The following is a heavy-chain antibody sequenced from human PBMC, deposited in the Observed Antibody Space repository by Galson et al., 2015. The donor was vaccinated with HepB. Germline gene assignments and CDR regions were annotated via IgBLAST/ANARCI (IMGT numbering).Heavy chain of an antibody. J-gene: IGHJ4*02. CDR1: GFTFSSYA. Sequence: SLRLSCAASGFTFSSYAMHWVRQAPGKGLEYVSAISSNGGSTYYADSVKGRFTISRDNSKNTLYLQMSSLRAEDTAVYYCVKALIVAPFDYWGQGTLVTVSS. CDR2: ISSNGGST. CDR3: VKALIVAPFDY. D-gene: IGHD3-22*01. V-gene: IGHV3-64D*06.